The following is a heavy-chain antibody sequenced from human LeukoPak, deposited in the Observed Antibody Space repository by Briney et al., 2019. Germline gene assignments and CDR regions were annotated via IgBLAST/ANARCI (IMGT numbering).Heavy chain of an antibody. CDR3: ARQGGSYHSPGSY. V-gene: IGHV3-11*01. CDR1: GFTFSGYY. CDR2: ISSSGSTI. J-gene: IGHJ4*02. D-gene: IGHD1-26*01. Sequence: MAGGSLRLSCAASGFTFSGYYMSWIRQAPGKGLEWVSYISSSGSTIYYADSVKGRFTISRDNAKNSLYLQMNSLRAEDTAVYYCARQGGSYHSPGSYWGQGTLVTVSS.